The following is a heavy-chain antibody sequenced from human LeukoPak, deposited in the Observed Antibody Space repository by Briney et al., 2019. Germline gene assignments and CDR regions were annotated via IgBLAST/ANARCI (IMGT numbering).Heavy chain of an antibody. CDR1: GGSFSGYY. Sequence: SETLSLTCAVYGGSFSGYYWSWIRQPPGKGLEWIGEINHSGSTNYNPSLKSRVTISVDTSKNQFSLKLSSVTAADTAVYYCARLGYGDYGAFDYWGQGTLVTVSS. D-gene: IGHD4-17*01. CDR2: INHSGST. CDR3: ARLGYGDYGAFDY. J-gene: IGHJ4*02. V-gene: IGHV4-34*01.